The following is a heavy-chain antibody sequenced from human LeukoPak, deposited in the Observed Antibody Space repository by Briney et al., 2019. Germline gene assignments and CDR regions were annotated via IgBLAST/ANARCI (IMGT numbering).Heavy chain of an antibody. D-gene: IGHD2-15*01. Sequence: AASVKVSCKASGYTFTSYDINWVRQATGQGLEWMGWMNPNSGNTGYAQKFQGRVTITRNTSISTAYMELSSLRSEDTAVYYCARAPYCSGGSCYSVFDAFDIWGQGTMVTVSS. CDR1: GYTFTSYD. CDR3: ARAPYCSGGSCYSVFDAFDI. J-gene: IGHJ3*02. V-gene: IGHV1-8*01. CDR2: MNPNSGNT.